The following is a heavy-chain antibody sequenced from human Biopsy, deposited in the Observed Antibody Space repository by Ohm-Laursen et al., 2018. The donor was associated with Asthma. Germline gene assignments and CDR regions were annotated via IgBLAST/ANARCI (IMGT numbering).Heavy chain of an antibody. CDR3: AKRRGYSDLTDFDH. V-gene: IGHV3-30*18. J-gene: IGHJ4*02. Sequence: SLRLSCAASGFVFRSHAMHWVRQAPGKGLEWVAVVSYDGGVVHYADSMKGRFTISRDNAKSTLYLQMNRLRTNDTAVYFCAKRRGYSDLTDFDHWGQGTLVTVSS. CDR2: VSYDGGVV. D-gene: IGHD3-3*01. CDR1: GFVFRSHA.